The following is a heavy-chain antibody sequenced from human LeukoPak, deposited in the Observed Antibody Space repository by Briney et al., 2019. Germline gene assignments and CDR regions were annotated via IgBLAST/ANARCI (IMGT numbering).Heavy chain of an antibody. CDR3: ASLGPHRVPAAMAYYYYYMDV. CDR2: IYYSGST. Sequence: SETLSLTCTVSGDSISGYYWSWIRQPPGKGLEWIGYIYYSGSTNYNPSLKSRVTISVDTSKNQFSLKLSSVTAADTAVYYCASLGPHRVPAAMAYYYYYMDVWGKGATVTVSS. J-gene: IGHJ6*03. D-gene: IGHD2-2*01. V-gene: IGHV4-59*08. CDR1: GDSISGYY.